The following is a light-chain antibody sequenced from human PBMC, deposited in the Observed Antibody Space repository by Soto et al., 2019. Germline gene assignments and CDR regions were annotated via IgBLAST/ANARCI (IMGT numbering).Light chain of an antibody. CDR2: EVS. CDR1: SSDVGGYNY. V-gene: IGLV2-8*01. Sequence: QSAPTQPPSASGSPGQSATISCTGTSSDVGGYNYVSWYQQYPGKAPKLMIYEVSQRPSGVPDRFSGSKSGNTASLTVAGLSADDEADYCCSSYAGRSTWVFGGGTKLTVL. CDR3: SSYAGRSTWV. J-gene: IGLJ3*02.